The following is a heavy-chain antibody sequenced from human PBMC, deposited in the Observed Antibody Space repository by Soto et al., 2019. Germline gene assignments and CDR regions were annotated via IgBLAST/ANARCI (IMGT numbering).Heavy chain of an antibody. CDR2: IYYSGST. CDR3: ARTSRTGYCTNGVCSIDY. Sequence: SETLSLTCTVSGGSISSGGYYLSWIRQHPGKGLEWIGYIYYSGSTYYNPSLKSRVTISVDTPKNQFSLKLSSVTAADTAVYYCARTSRTGYCTNGVCSIDYWGQGTLVTVS. V-gene: IGHV4-31*03. D-gene: IGHD2-8*01. J-gene: IGHJ4*02. CDR1: GGSISSGGYY.